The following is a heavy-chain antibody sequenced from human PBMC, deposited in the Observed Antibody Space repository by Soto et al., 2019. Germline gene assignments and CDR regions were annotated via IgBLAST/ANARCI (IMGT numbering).Heavy chain of an antibody. Sequence: QVQLVQSGAEVKKPGASVKVSCKASGYTFTSYGISWVRQAPGQGLEWMGWISAYNGNTNYAQKLQGRVTMTTDTSTSTAYMELRSLRSDDTAVYYCAIDSYNCYRPKRFDPWGQGTLVTVSS. CDR1: GYTFTSYG. V-gene: IGHV1-18*01. CDR3: AIDSYNCYRPKRFDP. CDR2: ISAYNGNT. J-gene: IGHJ5*02. D-gene: IGHD1-20*01.